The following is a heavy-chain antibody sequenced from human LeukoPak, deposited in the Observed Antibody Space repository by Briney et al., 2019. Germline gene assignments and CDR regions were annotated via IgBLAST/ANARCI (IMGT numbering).Heavy chain of an antibody. D-gene: IGHD1-26*01. CDR1: GFTFSSYS. Sequence: GGSLRLSCAASGFTFSSYSMNWVRQAPGKGLEWVSYISSTSAYTYYAHSVRGRFTISRDNGENALYLQMDSLRAEDTAVYYCTRAGYSGSQIDYWGQGALVTVSS. V-gene: IGHV3-21*01. CDR2: ISSTSAYT. J-gene: IGHJ4*02. CDR3: TRAGYSGSQIDY.